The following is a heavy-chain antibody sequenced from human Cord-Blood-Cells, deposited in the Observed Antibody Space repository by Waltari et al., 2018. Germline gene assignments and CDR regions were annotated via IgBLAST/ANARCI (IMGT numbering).Heavy chain of an antibody. Sequence: VQLVESGGGLVQPGGSLRLSCAASAFTLSSPAMRWARQAPGKGLGWVSAMSSSGGSTYYADSVKGRFTISRDNSKNSLYLQMNSLRAEDTAVYYCAKDRRGGWYDYWGQGTLVTVSS. J-gene: IGHJ4*02. CDR1: AFTLSSPA. CDR3: AKDRRGGWYDY. CDR2: MSSSGGST. V-gene: IGHV3-23*04. D-gene: IGHD6-19*01.